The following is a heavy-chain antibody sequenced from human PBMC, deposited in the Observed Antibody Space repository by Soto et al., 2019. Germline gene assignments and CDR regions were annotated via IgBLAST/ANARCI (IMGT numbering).Heavy chain of an antibody. CDR3: ARVFCSSTSCLYYYYGMDV. Sequence: GGSLRLSCAASGFTSSSYAMSWVRQAPGKGLEWVSAISGSGGSTYYADSVKGRFTISRDNSKNTLYLQMNSLRAEDTAVYYCARVFCSSTSCLYYYYGMDVWGQGTTVTVSS. CDR1: GFTSSSYA. D-gene: IGHD2-2*01. V-gene: IGHV3-23*01. CDR2: ISGSGGST. J-gene: IGHJ6*02.